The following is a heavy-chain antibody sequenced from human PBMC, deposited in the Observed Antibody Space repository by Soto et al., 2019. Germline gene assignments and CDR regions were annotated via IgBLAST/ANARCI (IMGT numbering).Heavy chain of an antibody. CDR3: ARRYGYYFDY. CDR2: IYYSGST. V-gene: IGHV4-59*08. J-gene: IGHJ4*02. CDR1: GGSISSYY. D-gene: IGHD4-17*01. Sequence: SVTLSLTCTVSGGSISSYYWIWIRQPPGKGLEWIGYIYYSGSTNYNPSLKSRVTISVDTSKNQLSLKLSSVTAADTAVYYCARRYGYYFDYWGQGTLVTVSS.